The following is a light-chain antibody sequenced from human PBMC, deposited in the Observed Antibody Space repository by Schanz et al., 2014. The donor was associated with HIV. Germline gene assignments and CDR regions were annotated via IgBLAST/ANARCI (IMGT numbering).Light chain of an antibody. CDR2: EVS. CDR3: SSYAGNSNNLNVV. J-gene: IGLJ2*01. CDR1: NSDVGGHNY. Sequence: QSALTQPPSASGSPGQSVTISCTGTNSDVGGHNYVSWFQQHPGKAPKLLIYEVSKRPSGVPDRFSGSKSGNTASLTVSGLQAEDEADYYCSSYAGNSNNLNVVFGGGTKVTVL. V-gene: IGLV2-8*01.